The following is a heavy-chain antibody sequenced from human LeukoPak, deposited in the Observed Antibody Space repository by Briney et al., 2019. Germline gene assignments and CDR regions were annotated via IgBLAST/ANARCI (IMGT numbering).Heavy chain of an antibody. CDR1: GGSISSSSYY. CDR3: ARLPFDYYYYGMDV. V-gene: IGHV4-39*01. Sequence: SETLSLTCTVSGGSISSSSYYWGWIRQPPGKGLEWIGSIYYSGSTYYNPSLKSRVTISVDTSKNQFSLKLSSVTAADTAVYYCARLPFDYYYYGMDVWGQGTTVTVSS. J-gene: IGHJ6*02. CDR2: IYYSGST.